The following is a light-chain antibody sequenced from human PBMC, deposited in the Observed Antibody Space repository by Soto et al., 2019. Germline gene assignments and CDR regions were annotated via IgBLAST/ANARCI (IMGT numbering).Light chain of an antibody. CDR2: GAS. J-gene: IGKJ2*01. Sequence: EIVLTQSPGTLSLSPGERATLSCRASQSVSSSYFAWYQQKPGQAPRLLIYGASSRATGIPDGFSGSGSGTDFTLTISRLEPEDFAVYYCQQYGSTPMHTFGQGTKLEIK. CDR1: QSVSSSY. V-gene: IGKV3-20*01. CDR3: QQYGSTPMHT.